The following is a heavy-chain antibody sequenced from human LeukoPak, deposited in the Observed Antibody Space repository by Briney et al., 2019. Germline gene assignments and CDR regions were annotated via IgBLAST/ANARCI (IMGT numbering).Heavy chain of an antibody. J-gene: IGHJ4*02. CDR2: VYYSGST. CDR1: GGSISTTNYY. Sequence: SETLSLTCTVSGGSISTTNYYWGWIRQSPGKGLEWFGCVYYSGSTYYNPSLKSRVTISVDTSKNQFSLKLSSVTAADTAVYYCARAPDVLRFLEWLPKTYYFDYWGQGTLVTVSS. CDR3: ARAPDVLRFLEWLPKTYYFDY. D-gene: IGHD3-3*01. V-gene: IGHV4-39*07.